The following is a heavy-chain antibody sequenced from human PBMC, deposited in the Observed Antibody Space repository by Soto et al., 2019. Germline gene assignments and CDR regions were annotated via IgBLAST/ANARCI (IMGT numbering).Heavy chain of an antibody. Sequence: EVQLVESGGGLVQPGESLRLSCAASGFTFSNYWMHWVRQAPGKGLVWVSRIDSDGSRITYADFVKGRFTISRDNAKNTVYLHMNSLTAEETAVYYCVRTSLVMGVATRADFWGQGTLVTAS. CDR2: IDSDGSRI. V-gene: IGHV3-74*01. CDR1: GFTFSNYW. D-gene: IGHD5-12*01. J-gene: IGHJ4*02. CDR3: VRTSLVMGVATRADF.